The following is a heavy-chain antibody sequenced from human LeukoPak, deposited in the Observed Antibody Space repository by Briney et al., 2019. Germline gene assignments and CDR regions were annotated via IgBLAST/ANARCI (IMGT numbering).Heavy chain of an antibody. Sequence: PSETLSLTCTVSGGSISSYYWSWIRQPAGKGLEWIGYIYYSGSTNYNPSLKSRVTISVDTSKNQFSLKLTSVTAADTAVYYCARARTYSGYDYWGQGTLVTVSS. D-gene: IGHD5-12*01. V-gene: IGHV4-59*01. CDR2: IYYSGST. J-gene: IGHJ4*02. CDR3: ARARTYSGYDY. CDR1: GGSISSYY.